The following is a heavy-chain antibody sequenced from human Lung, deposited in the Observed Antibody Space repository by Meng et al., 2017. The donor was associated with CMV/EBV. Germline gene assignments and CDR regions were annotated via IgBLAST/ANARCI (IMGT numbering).Heavy chain of an antibody. J-gene: IGHJ1*01. V-gene: IGHV1-46*01. CDR3: ARLYCSSTSCYTAGYFQQ. CDR2: INPSGGST. CDR1: GYTFTSYY. Sequence: ASXXVSXKASGYTFTSYYMHWVRQAPGQGLEWMGIINPSGGSTSYAQKFQGRVTMTRDTSTSTVYMELSSLRSEDTAVYYCARLYCSSTSCYTAGYFQQWXQGTLVTVSS. D-gene: IGHD2-2*02.